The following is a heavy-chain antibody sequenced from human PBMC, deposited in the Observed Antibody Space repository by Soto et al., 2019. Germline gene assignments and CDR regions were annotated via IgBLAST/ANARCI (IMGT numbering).Heavy chain of an antibody. V-gene: IGHV1-3*01. CDR3: ARDWVYCSGGSCYRSAEYFQH. D-gene: IGHD2-15*01. CDR2: INAGNGNT. Sequence: QVQLVQSGAEVKKPGASVKVSCKASGYTFTSYAMHWVRQAPGQRLEWMGWINAGNGNTKYSQKFQGRVTITSDTSARTDYMELSSLRSDDKAVYYCARDWVYCSGGSCYRSAEYFQHWGQGTLVTVSS. CDR1: GYTFTSYA. J-gene: IGHJ1*01.